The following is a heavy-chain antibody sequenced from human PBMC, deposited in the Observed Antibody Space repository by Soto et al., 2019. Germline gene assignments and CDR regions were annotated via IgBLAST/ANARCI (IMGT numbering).Heavy chain of an antibody. D-gene: IGHD6-19*01. Sequence: GWYLRLSCALSGLTFSNYDMSSFRQAPFKVLERLSAVSESGRSTYYADSVKGRFTISRDNSKNTLYLQMNSLRAEDTAVYFCAKDIAVAGHTPTYYYYGMDVWGQGTTVTVSS. J-gene: IGHJ6*02. CDR1: GLTFSNYD. V-gene: IGHV3-23*01. CDR3: AKDIAVAGHTPTYYYYGMDV. CDR2: VSESGRST.